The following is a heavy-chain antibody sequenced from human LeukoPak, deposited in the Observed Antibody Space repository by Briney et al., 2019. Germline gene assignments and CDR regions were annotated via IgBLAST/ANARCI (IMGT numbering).Heavy chain of an antibody. D-gene: IGHD3-22*01. CDR3: ARGLGTYDSSELTWPMISF. V-gene: IGHV1-8*01. CDR1: GYTFTSYE. Sequence: ASVKVSCKASGYTFTSYEINWVRQATGQGLEWMGWINPNSGDTAFAQKFQGRITMTRSTSISTAYMELSSLTSEDTAVYYCARGLGTYDSSELTWPMISFWGQGTLVTVSS. CDR2: INPNSGDT. J-gene: IGHJ4*02.